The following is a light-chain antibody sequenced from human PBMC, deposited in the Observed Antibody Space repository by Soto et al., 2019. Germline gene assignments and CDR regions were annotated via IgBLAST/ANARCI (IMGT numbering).Light chain of an antibody. CDR1: SSDVGSYNY. J-gene: IGLJ1*01. V-gene: IGLV2-14*01. CDR3: SSYTTRTTLYV. Sequence: QSVLTQAAAVSGSPGQSITISCTGTSSDVGSYNYVSWYQLHPGKAPKLMIYEVSNRPSGVSNRFSGSKSGDTASLTISGLQAEDEADYYCSSYTTRTTLYVFGTGTKVTVL. CDR2: EVS.